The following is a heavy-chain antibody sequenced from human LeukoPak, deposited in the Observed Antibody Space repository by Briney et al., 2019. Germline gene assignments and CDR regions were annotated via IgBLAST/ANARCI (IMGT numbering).Heavy chain of an antibody. V-gene: IGHV3-30*03. Sequence: SLRLSCAASDFSFSNYGMHWVRQAPGKGLEWVAVILYDGNNKHYAESVKGRFTISRDNARSSLYLLMNSLTVGDTAVYYCAREGSIHQDLDYWGQGTLVTVSS. J-gene: IGHJ4*02. CDR3: AREGSIHQDLDY. D-gene: IGHD2-2*01. CDR2: ILYDGNNK. CDR1: DFSFSNYG.